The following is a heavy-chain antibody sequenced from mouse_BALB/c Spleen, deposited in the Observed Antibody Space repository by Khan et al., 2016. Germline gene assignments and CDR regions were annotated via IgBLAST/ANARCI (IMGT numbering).Heavy chain of an antibody. V-gene: IGHV14-3*02. D-gene: IGHD2-14*01. J-gene: IGHJ2*01. CDR1: GFNIKDTY. Sequence: VQLQQSGAELVKPGASVKLSCTASGFNIKDTYMHWVKQRPEQGLEWIGRIDPANGNTKYDPKFQGKATITADTSSNTAYLQLSSLTSEDTAVYYCARRNYRYAYFDYWGQGTTLTVSS. CDR3: ARRNYRYAYFDY. CDR2: IDPANGNT.